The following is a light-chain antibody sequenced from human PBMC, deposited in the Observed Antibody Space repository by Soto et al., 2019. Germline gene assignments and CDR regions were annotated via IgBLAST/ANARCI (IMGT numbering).Light chain of an antibody. CDR3: GSYTSSSTVI. J-gene: IGLJ2*01. CDR2: EVS. V-gene: IGLV2-14*01. CDR1: SSDVGAYNY. Sequence: QSALTQPASVSGSPGQSITISCIGTSSDVGAYNYVSWYQQHPGKAPKLMVYEVSNRPSGVSNRFSGSKSGNTASLTISGLQAEDEADYYCGSYTSSSTVIFGGGTKVTVL.